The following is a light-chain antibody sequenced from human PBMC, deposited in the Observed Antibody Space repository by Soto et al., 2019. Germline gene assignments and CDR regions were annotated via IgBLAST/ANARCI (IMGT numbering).Light chain of an antibody. J-gene: IGKJ5*01. CDR2: VAS. Sequence: EIVLTQSPATLSVSPGERATLSCRASQSVSSNLAWYQQKPGQAPRLLIYVASNRATGIPARFSGSGSGTDFTLTISSLEPEDFAVYYCQQHSNWPPITFGQGTRLEIK. CDR1: QSVSSN. V-gene: IGKV3-11*01. CDR3: QQHSNWPPIT.